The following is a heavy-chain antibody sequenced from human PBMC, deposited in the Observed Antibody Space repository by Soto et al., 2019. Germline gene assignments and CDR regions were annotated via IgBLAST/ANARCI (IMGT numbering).Heavy chain of an antibody. J-gene: IGHJ6*02. CDR3: ARDYSALYSNYGGYYYYGMDV. CDR1: GVTCMNYG. V-gene: IGHV3-48*01. D-gene: IGHD4-4*01. Sequence: VGSLRHSCAASGVTCMNYGMNWVRQATGKGLEWVSYIGIGSSTKYYADSVKGRFTISRDNAKNSLYLQMNSLRAEDTAVYYCARDYSALYSNYGGYYYYGMDVWGQGTTVTVSS. CDR2: IGIGSSTK.